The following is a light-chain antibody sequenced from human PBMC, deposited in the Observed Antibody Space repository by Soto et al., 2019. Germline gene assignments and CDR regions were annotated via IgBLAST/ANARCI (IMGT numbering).Light chain of an antibody. CDR2: DVS. V-gene: IGLV2-11*01. J-gene: IGLJ1*01. CDR1: SSDVGGYNY. Sequence: SALTQPRSVSGSPGQSVTISCTGTSSDVGGYNYVSWYQQHPGKAPKLMIYDVSKRPSGVPDRFSGSKSGNTASLTISGLQAEEEADYYGCSYAGSYTFTYVFGTGTKLTFL. CDR3: CSYAGSYTFTYV.